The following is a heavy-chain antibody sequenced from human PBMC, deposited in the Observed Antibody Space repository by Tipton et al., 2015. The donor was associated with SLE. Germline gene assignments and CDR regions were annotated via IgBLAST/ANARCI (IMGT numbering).Heavy chain of an antibody. V-gene: IGHV4-39*07. J-gene: IGHJ3*02. CDR2: IYYSGST. CDR1: GGSISSSSYY. D-gene: IGHD2-15*01. CDR3: ARAEGSWDAFDI. Sequence: TLSLTCTVSGGSISSSSYYWACIRQPPGKGLEWIGSIYYSGSTYYNPSLKSRVTISGDTSKNQFSLKLSSVTAADTAVYYCARAEGSWDAFDIWGQGTMVTVSS.